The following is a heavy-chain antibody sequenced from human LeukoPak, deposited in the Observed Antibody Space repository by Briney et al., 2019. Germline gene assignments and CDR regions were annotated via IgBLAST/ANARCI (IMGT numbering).Heavy chain of an antibody. CDR1: GGSISSYY. CDR3: ARHRGYSGSFGGAFDI. D-gene: IGHD1-26*01. J-gene: IGHJ3*02. Sequence: PSETLSLTCTVSGGSISSYYWSWIRQPPGKGLEWIGYIYYSGSTNYNPSLKSRVTISVDTSKNQFSLKLSSVTAADTAVYYCARHRGYSGSFGGAFDIWGQGTMVTVSS. CDR2: IYYSGST. V-gene: IGHV4-59*08.